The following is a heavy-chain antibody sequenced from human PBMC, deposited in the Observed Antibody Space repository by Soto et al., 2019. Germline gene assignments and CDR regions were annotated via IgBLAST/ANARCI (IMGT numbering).Heavy chain of an antibody. CDR3: ARERSAAGTGWFDP. D-gene: IGHD6-13*01. J-gene: IGHJ5*02. V-gene: IGHV1-8*01. CDR2: MNPNSGNT. Sequence: QVQLVQSGAEVKKPGASVEVSCKASGYTFTSYDINWVRQATGQGLEWMGWMNPNSGNTGYAQKFQGRVTMTRNTSISTAYMELSSLRSEDTAVYYCARERSAAGTGWFDPWGQGTLVTVSS. CDR1: GYTFTSYD.